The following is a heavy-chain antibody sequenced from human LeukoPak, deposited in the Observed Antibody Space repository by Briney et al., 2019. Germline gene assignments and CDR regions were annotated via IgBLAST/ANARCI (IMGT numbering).Heavy chain of an antibody. CDR2: ITYSGST. D-gene: IGHD1-26*01. V-gene: IGHV4-39*01. Sequence: SETLSLTCTVSGGSISSSTYYWAWIRQSPGKGLEWIGSITYSGSTYYNPSLESRVTISVDTSKNQFSLRLTSVTAVDTAVYYCARQGVGATDCWGQGTLVTVSS. CDR1: GGSISSSTYY. J-gene: IGHJ4*02. CDR3: ARQGVGATDC.